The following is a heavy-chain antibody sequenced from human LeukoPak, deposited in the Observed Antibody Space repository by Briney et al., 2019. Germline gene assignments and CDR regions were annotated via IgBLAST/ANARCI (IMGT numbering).Heavy chain of an antibody. J-gene: IGHJ6*03. Sequence: GGSLRLSCAASGFTFSSYWMSWVRQAPGKGLEWVANIKQDGSEKYYVDSVKGRFTISRDNAKNSLYLQMNSLRAEDTAVYYCARGETSSSSAWAYYYYYYMDVWGKGTTVTVSS. CDR3: ARGETSSSSAWAYYYYYYMDV. CDR2: IKQDGSEK. D-gene: IGHD6-6*01. CDR1: GFTFSSYW. V-gene: IGHV3-7*01.